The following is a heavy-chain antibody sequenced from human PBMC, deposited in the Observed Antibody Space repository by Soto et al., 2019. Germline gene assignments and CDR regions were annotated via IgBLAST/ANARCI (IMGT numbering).Heavy chain of an antibody. CDR2: FDPEDGET. CDR3: ATGLVGATRITALDY. J-gene: IGHJ4*02. Sequence: ASVKVSCKVSGYTLTELSMHWVRQAPGKGLEWMGGFDPEDGETIYAQKFQGRVTMTEDTSTDTAYMELSSLRSEDTAVYYCATGLVGATRITALDYWGQGTLVTVSS. CDR1: GYTLTELS. V-gene: IGHV1-24*01. D-gene: IGHD1-26*01.